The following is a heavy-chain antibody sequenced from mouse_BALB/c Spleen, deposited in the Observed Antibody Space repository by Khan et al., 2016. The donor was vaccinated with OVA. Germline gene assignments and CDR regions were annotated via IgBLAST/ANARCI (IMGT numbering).Heavy chain of an antibody. V-gene: IGHV3-2*02. J-gene: IGHJ2*01. CDR1: GYSITTDYA. CDR2: ISYSGNT. CDR3: ARVYGGDFDY. Sequence: QLQASGPGLVKPSQSLSLTCTVTGYSITTDYAWNWIRQFPGNKLEWMGFISYSGNTKYNPSLKSRISITRDTSKNQFFLQLKSVTTEDTARYYCARVYGGDFDYWGQGTTLTVSS. D-gene: IGHD1-1*01.